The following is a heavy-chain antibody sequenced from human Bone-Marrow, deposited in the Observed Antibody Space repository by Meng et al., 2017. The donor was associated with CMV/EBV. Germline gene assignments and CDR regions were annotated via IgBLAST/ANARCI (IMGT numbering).Heavy chain of an antibody. CDR1: GYTFTSYG. Sequence: ASVKVSCKASGYTFTSYGISWVRQAPGQGLEWMGWISAYNGNTNYAQKLQGRVTITTDESTSTAYMELSSLRSEDTAVYYCARDPLQGLTNYYYGMDVWGQGTTVTGSS. CDR2: ISAYNGNT. D-gene: IGHD3/OR15-3a*01. J-gene: IGHJ6*01. CDR3: ARDPLQGLTNYYYGMDV. V-gene: IGHV1-18*01.